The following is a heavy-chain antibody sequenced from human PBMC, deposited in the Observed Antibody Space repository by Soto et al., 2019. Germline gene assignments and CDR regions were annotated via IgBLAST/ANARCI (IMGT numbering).Heavy chain of an antibody. D-gene: IGHD2-2*01. CDR3: ARGWARCSSTSCYEGNDY. CDR1: GYTFTSYA. V-gene: IGHV1-3*01. CDR2: INAGNGNT. J-gene: IGHJ4*02. Sequence: QVQLVQSGAEVKKPGASVKVSCKASGYTFTSYAMHWVRQAPGQRLEWMGWINAGNGNTKYSQKFQGRVTITRDTSASTAYMELSSLRSEDTAVYYCARGWARCSSTSCYEGNDYWGQGTLVTVSS.